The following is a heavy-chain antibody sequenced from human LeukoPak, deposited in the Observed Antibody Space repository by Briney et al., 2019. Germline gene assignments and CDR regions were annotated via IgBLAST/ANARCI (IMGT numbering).Heavy chain of an antibody. CDR3: ARRAAAGTGEFDY. CDR1: GYSFTSYW. V-gene: IGHV5-51*01. D-gene: IGHD6-13*01. J-gene: IGHJ4*02. Sequence: GESLKISCKGSGYSFTSYWIGWVRPMPGKGLEWMGIIYPGDSDTRYSPSFQSQVTISADKSINTAYLQWSSVKASDTAMYYCARRAAAGTGEFDYWGQGTLVTVSS. CDR2: IYPGDSDT.